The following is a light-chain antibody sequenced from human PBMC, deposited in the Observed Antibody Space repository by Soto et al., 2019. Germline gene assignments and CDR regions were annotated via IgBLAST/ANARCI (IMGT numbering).Light chain of an antibody. Sequence: QSALTQPASVSGSPGQSITISCTGTGSDVGGYNYVSWYQQHPGKAPKLMIFAVSNRPSGVSNRFSGSKSGNTASLTISGLQAADEADYYCSSYTSSITYVFGTGTKVTVL. J-gene: IGLJ1*01. CDR1: GSDVGGYNY. V-gene: IGLV2-14*01. CDR2: AVS. CDR3: SSYTSSITYV.